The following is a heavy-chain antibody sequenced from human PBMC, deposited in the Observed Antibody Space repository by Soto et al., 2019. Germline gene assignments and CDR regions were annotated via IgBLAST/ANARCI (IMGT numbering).Heavy chain of an antibody. D-gene: IGHD4-4*01. CDR2: INAGNGNT. V-gene: IGHV1-3*01. CDR1: GYTFTSYA. Sequence: ASVKVFCNASGYTFTSYAMHWVRQAPGQRLEWMGWINAGNGNTKYSQKFQGRVTITRDTSASTAYMELSSMRSEDTAVYYCARGGYYRNAFDIWGQGTMVTVSS. CDR3: ARGGYYRNAFDI. J-gene: IGHJ3*02.